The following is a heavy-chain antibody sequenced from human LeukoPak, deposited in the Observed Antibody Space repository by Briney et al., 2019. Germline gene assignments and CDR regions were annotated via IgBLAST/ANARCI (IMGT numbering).Heavy chain of an antibody. CDR3: ARDAPYSGSYCPWFDP. CDR2: INSDGSSA. CDR1: GFSFSSYW. Sequence: QPGGSLRLSCATSGFSFSSYWIHWVRQAPGKGLLWVSNINSDGSSANYADSVKGRFIISRDNAKNTLYLQMNSLPAEDTAVYYCARDAPYSGSYCPWFDPWGQGTLVTVSS. J-gene: IGHJ5*02. D-gene: IGHD1-26*01. V-gene: IGHV3-74*01.